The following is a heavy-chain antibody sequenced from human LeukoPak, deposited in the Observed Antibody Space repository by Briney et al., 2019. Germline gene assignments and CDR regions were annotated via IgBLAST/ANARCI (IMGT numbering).Heavy chain of an antibody. D-gene: IGHD2-2*01. J-gene: IGHJ4*02. CDR3: ARAVGYCSSTSCPRLGY. CDR1: GYIFTDYY. V-gene: IGHV1-2*06. CDR2: INPNSGGT. Sequence: ASVKVSCKASGYIFTDYYMHWVRQAPGQELGWMGRINPNSGGTNYAQKFQGRVTMTRDTSISTAYMELSRLRSDDTAVYYCARAVGYCSSTSCPRLGYWGQGTLVTVSS.